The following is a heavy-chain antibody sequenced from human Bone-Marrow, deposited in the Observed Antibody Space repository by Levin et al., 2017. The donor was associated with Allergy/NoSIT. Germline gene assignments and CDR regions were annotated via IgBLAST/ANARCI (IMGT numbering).Heavy chain of an antibody. J-gene: IGHJ6*03. CDR2: VTGSGDDT. D-gene: IGHD6-13*01. CDR1: GFSFGSHA. V-gene: IGHV3-23*01. Sequence: GESLKISCAASGFSFGSHAMTWVRQAPGKGLEWVSTVTGSGDDTFYADSVRGRFTISRDNSKDTLYLQMNSLRAEDTAVYYCAKDGHSRNYDYYMDVWGKGTTVTVSS. CDR3: AKDGHSRNYDYYMDV.